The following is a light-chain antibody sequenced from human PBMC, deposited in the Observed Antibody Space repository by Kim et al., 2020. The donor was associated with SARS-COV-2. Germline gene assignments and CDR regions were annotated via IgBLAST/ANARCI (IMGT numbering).Light chain of an antibody. J-gene: IGKJ1*01. CDR2: GAA. CDR1: QAIANS. V-gene: IGKV1-27*01. CDR3: QKYNSAPWT. Sequence: ASIGNRVTITCRASQAIANSLAWYQQKPGKVPQVLIYGAATLESGVPSRFSGSGSGTEFTLTIGSLQTEDVATYYCQKYNSAPWTFGPGTKVDIK.